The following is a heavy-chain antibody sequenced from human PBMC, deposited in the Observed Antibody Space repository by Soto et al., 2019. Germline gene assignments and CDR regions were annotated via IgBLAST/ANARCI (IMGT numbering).Heavy chain of an antibody. V-gene: IGHV4-59*08. J-gene: IGHJ4*02. CDR3: ARGHYDFWSGYFATIDY. Sequence: PSDTLSLTCSVSGGSISNYYWSSIRQPPGKGLEWIGYIHYSGSTKYNPSLKSRVTISADTSKNQFSLKLSSVTAADTAVYYCARGHYDFWSGYFATIDYWGQGTLVTVCS. D-gene: IGHD3-3*01. CDR2: IHYSGST. CDR1: GGSISNYY.